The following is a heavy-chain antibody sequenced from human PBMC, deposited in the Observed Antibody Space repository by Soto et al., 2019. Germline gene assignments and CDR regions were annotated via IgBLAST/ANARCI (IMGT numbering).Heavy chain of an antibody. V-gene: IGHV3-23*01. CDR2: ISGSGGST. CDR3: AKDTYYRDSSGYYVFDY. CDR1: GFIFSSYA. Sequence: PGGSLRLSCAASGFIFSSYAMSWVRQAPGKGLEWVSAISGSGGSTYYADSVKGRFTISRDNSKNTLYLQMNSLRAEDTAVYYCAKDTYYRDSSGYYVFDYWGQGTLVTVSS. J-gene: IGHJ4*02. D-gene: IGHD3-22*01.